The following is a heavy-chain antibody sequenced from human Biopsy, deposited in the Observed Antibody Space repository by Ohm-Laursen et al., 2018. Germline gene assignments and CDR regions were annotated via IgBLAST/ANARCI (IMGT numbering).Heavy chain of an antibody. Sequence: TLSLTCSVSGASVKTSGYFWAWIRRRPGKGLEWIGYISYNERTHYNPSLTSRLAISFDTSNNRISLQLRSVSAADTAVYYCVREPKTGTAEAWYFDLWGRGSPVTVPS. CDR1: GASVKTSGYF. CDR3: VREPKTGTAEAWYFDL. V-gene: IGHV4-31*03. D-gene: IGHD3-9*01. J-gene: IGHJ2*01. CDR2: ISYNERT.